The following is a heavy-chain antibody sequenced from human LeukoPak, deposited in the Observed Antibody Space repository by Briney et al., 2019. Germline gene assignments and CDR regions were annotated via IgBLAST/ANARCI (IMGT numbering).Heavy chain of an antibody. CDR2: IKQDGSER. CDR1: GFTFSSYW. J-gene: IGHJ3*02. CDR3: ARDPYSSGPLTFDI. Sequence: TGGSLRLSCAASGFTFSSYWMSWVRQAPGKGLEWVANIKQDGSERYYVDSVKGRFTISRDNAKNSLYLQMNSLRAEDTAVYYCARDPYSSGPLTFDIWGHGTMVTVSS. D-gene: IGHD6-19*01. V-gene: IGHV3-7*03.